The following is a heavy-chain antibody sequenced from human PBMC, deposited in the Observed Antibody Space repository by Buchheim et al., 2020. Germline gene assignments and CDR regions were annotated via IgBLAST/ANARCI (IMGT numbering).Heavy chain of an antibody. D-gene: IGHD5-18*01. V-gene: IGHV1-69*01. CDR2: IIPIFGTA. CDR3: ARDLNRGDTAMPEDGEYYYYYYMDV. Sequence: QVQLVQSGAEVKKPGSSVKVSCKASGGTFSSYAISWVRQAPGQGLEWMGGIIPIFGTANYAQKFQGRVTITADESTSTAYMELSSLRSEDTAVYYCARDLNRGDTAMPEDGEYYYYYYMDVWGKGTT. J-gene: IGHJ6*03. CDR1: GGTFSSYA.